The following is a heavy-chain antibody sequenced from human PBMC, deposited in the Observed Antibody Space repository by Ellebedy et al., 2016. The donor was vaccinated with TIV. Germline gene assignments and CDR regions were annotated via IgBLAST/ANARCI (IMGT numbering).Heavy chain of an antibody. CDR1: GFTFGDYA. V-gene: IGHV3-49*03. J-gene: IGHJ4*02. CDR3: SRYLGYGY. D-gene: IGHD5-12*01. CDR2: IRSKAYGGTT. Sequence: GGSLRLXCTASGFTFGDYAMSWYRQAPEKGLEWVGFIRSKAYGGTTEYAASVKGRFTISRDDSTSIAYLQMNSLKTEDTAVYYCSRYLGYGYWGQGTLVTVSS.